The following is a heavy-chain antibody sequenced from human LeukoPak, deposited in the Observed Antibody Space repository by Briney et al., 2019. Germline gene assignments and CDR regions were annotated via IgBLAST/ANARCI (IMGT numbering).Heavy chain of an antibody. Sequence: GGSLRLSCAASGFTVSSNYMSWVSHAPGKGLEWVSVIYSGGSTYYADSVKGRFTISRHNSKNTLYLQMNSLRAEDTAVYYCARDRSPLYDSSGYYEPSFDYWGQGTLVTVSS. CDR2: IYSGGST. CDR1: GFTVSSNY. V-gene: IGHV3-53*04. CDR3: ARDRSPLYDSSGYYEPSFDY. D-gene: IGHD3-22*01. J-gene: IGHJ4*02.